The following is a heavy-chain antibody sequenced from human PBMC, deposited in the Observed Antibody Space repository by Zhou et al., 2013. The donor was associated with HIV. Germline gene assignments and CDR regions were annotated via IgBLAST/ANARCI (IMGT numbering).Heavy chain of an antibody. V-gene: IGHV1-69*05. CDR1: GGTFSSYA. CDR3: AREGVDVVTARFGWFDP. D-gene: IGHD2-2*03. Sequence: QVQLVQSGAEVKKPGSSVNVSCKASGGTFSSYAISWVRQAPGQGLEWMGGIIPMFGRANYEQKFQGRVTITTDESTSTAYMELSSLRSEDTAVYYCAREGVDVVTARFGWFDPWGQGTLVTVSS. J-gene: IGHJ5*02. CDR2: IIPMFGRA.